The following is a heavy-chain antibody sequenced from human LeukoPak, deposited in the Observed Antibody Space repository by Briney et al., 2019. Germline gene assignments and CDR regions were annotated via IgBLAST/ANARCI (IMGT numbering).Heavy chain of an antibody. J-gene: IGHJ4*02. V-gene: IGHV3-66*01. CDR3: ARASGGTRYDY. Sequence: SGGSLRLSCAATGFTVSSSYMSWVRQAPGKGLEWVSVVYSGGKTYYADSVKGRFTISRDNSKNTLYLQMNSLRAEDTAVYYCARASGGTRYDYWGQGTLVTVSS. D-gene: IGHD6-13*01. CDR1: GFTVSSSY. CDR2: VYSGGKT.